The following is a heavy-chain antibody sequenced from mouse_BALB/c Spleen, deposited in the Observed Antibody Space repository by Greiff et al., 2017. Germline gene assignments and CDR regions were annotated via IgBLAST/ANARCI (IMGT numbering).Heavy chain of an antibody. CDR2: ISSGGSYT. D-gene: IGHD1-2*01. Sequence: EVQVVESGGGLVKPGGSLKLSCAASGFTFSSYAMSWVRQSPEKRLEWVAEISSGGSYTYYPDTVTGRITISRDNAKNTLYLEMSSLRSEDTAMYYCAREGDYGSMDYWGQGTSVTVSS. J-gene: IGHJ4*01. V-gene: IGHV5-9-4*01. CDR1: GFTFSSYA. CDR3: AREGDYGSMDY.